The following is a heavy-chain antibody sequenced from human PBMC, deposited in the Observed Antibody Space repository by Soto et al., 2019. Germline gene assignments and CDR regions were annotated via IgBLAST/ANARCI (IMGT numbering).Heavy chain of an antibody. D-gene: IGHD2-15*01. J-gene: IGHJ4*02. V-gene: IGHV3-7*01. Sequence: GGSLRLSCAASGFTFSSYWMSWVRQAPGKGLEWVANIKQDGSEKYYVDSVKGRFTISRDNAKNSLYLQMNSLRAEDTAVYYCARDCSGGSCYSWYLGYWGQGTLVTVSS. CDR2: IKQDGSEK. CDR3: ARDCSGGSCYSWYLGY. CDR1: GFTFSSYW.